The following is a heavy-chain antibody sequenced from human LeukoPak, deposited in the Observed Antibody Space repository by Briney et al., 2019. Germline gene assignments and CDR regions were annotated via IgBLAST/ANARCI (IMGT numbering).Heavy chain of an antibody. D-gene: IGHD4-17*01. CDR1: GFTFSSYA. J-gene: IGHJ5*02. Sequence: RGSLRLSCAASGFTFSSYAMAWVRQAPGKGLEWVSHILGSGGNTYYADSVRGRFTISRDNSKNTLYLKVNSLRAEDTAVYFCARAKYDYGDPVGWFDPWGQGTLVTVSS. CDR2: ILGSGGNT. CDR3: ARAKYDYGDPVGWFDP. V-gene: IGHV3-23*01.